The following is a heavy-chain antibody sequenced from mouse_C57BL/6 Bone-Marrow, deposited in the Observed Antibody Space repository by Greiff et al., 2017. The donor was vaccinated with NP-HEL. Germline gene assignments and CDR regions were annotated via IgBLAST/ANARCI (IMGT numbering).Heavy chain of an antibody. J-gene: IGHJ3*01. CDR2: IYPRSGNT. CDR3: ARWEAWFAY. CDR1: GYTFASYG. Sequence: QVQLQQSGAELARPGASVKLSCKASGYTFASYGLGWVKQRTGQGLEWIGEIYPRSGNTYYNEKFKGKATLTADKSSSTAYMELRRLTSEDSAVYFRARWEAWFAYRGQGKLVSVS. V-gene: IGHV1-81*01. D-gene: IGHD4-1*01.